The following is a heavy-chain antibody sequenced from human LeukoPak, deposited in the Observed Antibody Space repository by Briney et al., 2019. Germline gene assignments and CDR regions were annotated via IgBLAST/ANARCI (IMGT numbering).Heavy chain of an antibody. V-gene: IGHV3-23*01. J-gene: IGHJ5*02. CDR3: AKGSTGYFADL. Sequence: PGGSLRLSCAASGFTFNNYGLIWVRQAPGKGLEWVAAISNDGGGIMYAAFVEGRFTISRDNSKNTLFLQMNSLRAEDTALYYCAKGSTGYFADLWGQGTLVTVSP. CDR1: GFTFNNYG. D-gene: IGHD3-22*01. CDR2: ISNDGGGI.